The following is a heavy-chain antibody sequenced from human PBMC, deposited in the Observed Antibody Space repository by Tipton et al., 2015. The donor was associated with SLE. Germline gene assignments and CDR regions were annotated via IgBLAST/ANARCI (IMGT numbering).Heavy chain of an antibody. J-gene: IGHJ3*02. CDR1: GFNVSSNY. CDR3: ARPYCGGDCYPDAFDI. D-gene: IGHD2-21*01. V-gene: IGHV3-53*05. Sequence: SLRLSCAASGFNVSSNYMSWVRQAPGKGLEWVSDIYRGGSTYYADSVQGRFTISRDNSKNTLYLQKNRLRAEDTALYYCARPYCGGDCYPDAFDIWGQGTIVTVSS. CDR2: IYRGGST.